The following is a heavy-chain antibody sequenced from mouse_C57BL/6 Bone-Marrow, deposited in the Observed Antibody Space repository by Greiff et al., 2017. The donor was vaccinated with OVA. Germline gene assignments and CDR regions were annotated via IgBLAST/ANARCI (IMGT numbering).Heavy chain of an antibody. V-gene: IGHV14-4*01. CDR2: IDPENGDT. D-gene: IGHD1-1*01. CDR3: TTRITTVVATHWYFDV. Sequence: EVQLVESGAELVRPGASVKLSCTASGFNIKDDYMHWVKQRPEQGLEWIGWIDPENGDTEYASKFQGKATMTADTSSNTAYLQLSRLTSTDTSVYYATTRITTVVATHWYFDVWGTGTTVTVAS. CDR1: GFNIKDDY. J-gene: IGHJ1*03.